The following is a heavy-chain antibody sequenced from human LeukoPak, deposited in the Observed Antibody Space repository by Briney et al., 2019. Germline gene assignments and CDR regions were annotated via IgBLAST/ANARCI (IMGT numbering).Heavy chain of an antibody. CDR3: ARDLGYSSSWFVY. Sequence: PGGSLRLSCAASGFTFRGYEMNWVRQAPGKGLEWVSYISSRGSTIYYADSVKGRFAISRDNAKNSLYLQMNSLRAEDTAVYYCARDLGYSSSWFVYWGQGTLVTVSS. V-gene: IGHV3-48*03. CDR2: ISSRGSTI. D-gene: IGHD6-13*01. CDR1: GFTFRGYE. J-gene: IGHJ5*01.